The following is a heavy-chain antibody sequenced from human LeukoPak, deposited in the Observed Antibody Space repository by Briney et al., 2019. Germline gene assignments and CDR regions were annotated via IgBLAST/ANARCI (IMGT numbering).Heavy chain of an antibody. D-gene: IGHD6-19*01. Sequence: GGSLRLSCAASGFTFSSYAMHWVRQAPGKGLEWVAVISYDGSNKYYADSVKGRFTISRDNSKNTLYLQMNSLRAEDTAVYYCARAPQWLVRQMDSWGQGTLVTVSS. CDR2: ISYDGSNK. V-gene: IGHV3-30*04. J-gene: IGHJ4*02. CDR1: GFTFSSYA. CDR3: ARAPQWLVRQMDS.